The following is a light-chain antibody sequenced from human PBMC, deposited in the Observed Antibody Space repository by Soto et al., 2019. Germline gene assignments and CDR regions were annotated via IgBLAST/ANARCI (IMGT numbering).Light chain of an antibody. V-gene: IGKV1-5*03. CDR1: QSISSW. Sequence: DIQMTQSPSTLSASVGDRVTITCRASQSISSWLAWYQQKPGKAPKLLIYKASSLESGVPSRFSGSVSGTEFTLTISSLQPDDFPTYYCQQYDSYPWTFGQGTKVEIK. J-gene: IGKJ1*01. CDR2: KAS. CDR3: QQYDSYPWT.